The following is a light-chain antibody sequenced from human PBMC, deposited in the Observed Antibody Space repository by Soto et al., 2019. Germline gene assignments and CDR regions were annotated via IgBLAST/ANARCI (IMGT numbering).Light chain of an antibody. CDR1: QSVLYSSNNKNY. J-gene: IGKJ2*01. V-gene: IGKV4-1*01. CDR2: WAY. Sequence: DIVMTQSPDSLAVSLGERATINCKSSQSVLYSSNNKNYLAWYQQKPGQPPKLLIYWAYTRQSGVPHRISDGGSGTDFTHTISSLQAEDVAVYYCQHNYSIPYIFRQGTKLEIK. CDR3: QHNYSIPYI.